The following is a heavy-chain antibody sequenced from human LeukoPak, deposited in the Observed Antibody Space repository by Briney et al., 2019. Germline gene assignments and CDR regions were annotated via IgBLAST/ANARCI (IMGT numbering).Heavy chain of an antibody. Sequence: GGSLRLSCAASGFTFDDYGMSWVRQTPGKGLEWVCGISWGGGRTGYADSVKGRFTISRDNAKNSLYLQMDSLRAEDTALYYCARDPIYYDRDWGQGTLVTVSS. D-gene: IGHD3-16*01. V-gene: IGHV3-20*04. J-gene: IGHJ4*02. CDR1: GFTFDDYG. CDR3: ARDPIYYDRD. CDR2: ISWGGGRT.